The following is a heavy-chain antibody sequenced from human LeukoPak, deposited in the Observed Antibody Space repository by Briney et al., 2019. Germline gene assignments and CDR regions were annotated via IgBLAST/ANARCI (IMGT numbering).Heavy chain of an antibody. V-gene: IGHV4-39*07. CDR1: GGSISSSSYY. D-gene: IGHD5-24*01. J-gene: IGHJ4*02. CDR2: IYYSGST. CDR3: ARVALEMATIEPCYFDY. Sequence: SETLSLTCTVSGGSISSSSYYWGRIRQPPGKGLEWIGSIYYSGSTYYNPSLKSRVTISVDTSKNQFSLKLSSVTAADTAVYYCARVALEMATIEPCYFDYWGQGTLVTVSS.